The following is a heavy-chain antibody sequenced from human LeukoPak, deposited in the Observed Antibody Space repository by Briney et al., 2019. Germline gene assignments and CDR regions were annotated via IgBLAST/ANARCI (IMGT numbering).Heavy chain of an antibody. Sequence: ASVKLSCKASGYTFTSYGISWVRHAPGQGLEWMGWISTYNGKTNYAQKLQGRVTMTTDTSTSTAYMELRSLRSDDTAVYYCARGGGPGDSSGYYYEWGFLDPLDYWGQGTLVTVSS. CDR3: ARGGGPGDSSGYYYEWGFLDPLDY. CDR1: GYTFTSYG. D-gene: IGHD3-22*01. CDR2: ISTYNGKT. V-gene: IGHV1-18*01. J-gene: IGHJ4*02.